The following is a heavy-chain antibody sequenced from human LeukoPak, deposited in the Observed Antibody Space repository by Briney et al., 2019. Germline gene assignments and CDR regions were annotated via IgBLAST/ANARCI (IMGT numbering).Heavy chain of an antibody. CDR2: IYYSGIS. V-gene: IGHV4-59*01. D-gene: IGHD3-16*01. J-gene: IGHJ3*02. CDR3: ARLIPVIDAFEI. CDR1: GDSMNNYY. Sequence: PSETLSLTCTVSGDSMNNYYWNWIRQPPGKGQEWIAYIYYSGISNYNPSLKSRVTISVDTSKNQFSLMLSSVTAADTAVYYCARLIPVIDAFEIWGQGTMVTVSS.